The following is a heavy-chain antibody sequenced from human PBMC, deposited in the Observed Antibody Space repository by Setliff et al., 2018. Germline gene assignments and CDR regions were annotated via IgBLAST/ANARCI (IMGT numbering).Heavy chain of an antibody. CDR2: IYIGGSA. J-gene: IGHJ6*03. Sequence: NPSETLSLTCTVSGGSISSYYWSWIRQPAGKGLEWIGHIYIGGSANYNPSLKSRVTMSIDTSKNQFSLKLNSVTVADMAVYYCAREQWLDPPGYYYMDVWAKGTTVTVSS. D-gene: IGHD6-19*01. CDR1: GGSISSYY. V-gene: IGHV4-4*07. CDR3: AREQWLDPPGYYYMDV.